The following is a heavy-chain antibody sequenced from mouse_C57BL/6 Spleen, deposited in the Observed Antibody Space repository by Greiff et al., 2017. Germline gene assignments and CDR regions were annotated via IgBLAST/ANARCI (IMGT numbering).Heavy chain of an antibody. CDR3: ARVYYDYDFDY. CDR2: ISYDGSN. J-gene: IGHJ2*01. CDR1: GYSITSGYY. V-gene: IGHV3-6*01. D-gene: IGHD2-4*01. Sequence: EVQLQQSGPGLVKPSQSLSLTCSVTGYSITSGYYWNWIRQFPGNKLEWMGYISYDGSNNYNPSLKNRISITRDPSKNQFFLKLNSVTTEDTATYYCARVYYDYDFDYWGQGTTLTVSS.